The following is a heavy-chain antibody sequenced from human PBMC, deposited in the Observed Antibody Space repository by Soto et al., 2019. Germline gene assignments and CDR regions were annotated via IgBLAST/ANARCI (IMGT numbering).Heavy chain of an antibody. V-gene: IGHV3-15*01. CDR2: IKSKTDGGTT. D-gene: IGHD2-2*01. CDR3: TTGPFFGIVVVPAAHSVEDYFDY. J-gene: IGHJ4*02. Sequence: GGSLRLSCAASGFTFSNAWMSWVRQAPGKGLEWVGRIKSKTDGGTTDYAAPVKGRFTISRDDSKNTLYLQMNSLKTEDTAVYYCTTGPFFGIVVVPAAHSVEDYFDYWGQGTLVTVSS. CDR1: GFTFSNAW.